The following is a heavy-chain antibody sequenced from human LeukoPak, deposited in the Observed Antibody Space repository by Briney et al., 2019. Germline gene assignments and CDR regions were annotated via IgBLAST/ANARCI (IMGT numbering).Heavy chain of an antibody. CDR3: ATLSGYHSSIYHFVS. D-gene: IGHD3-22*01. J-gene: IGHJ4*02. Sequence: GESLKISGNCSGSTFTTYWIGWVRQMPGKGLEWMGIIYPGDSDTRYSPSFQGQVTISADKSISTAYLQWSSLKASDTAMYYCATLSGYHSSIYHFVSWGQGTLVTVSS. CDR1: GSTFTTYW. CDR2: IYPGDSDT. V-gene: IGHV5-51*01.